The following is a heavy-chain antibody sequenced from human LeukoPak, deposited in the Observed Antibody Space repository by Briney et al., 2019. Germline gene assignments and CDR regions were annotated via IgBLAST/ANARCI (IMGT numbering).Heavy chain of an antibody. J-gene: IGHJ3*02. CDR2: IYPDDSDT. Sequence: GESLKISCKDSGYSFTNYWIGWVRQMPGKGLEWMGLIYPDDSDTRYSPSFQGQVTISADKSISTAFLQWSSLQASDTAMYYCARVPYFDSSGPQKAAFDIWGQGTMVTVSS. CDR3: ARVPYFDSSGPQKAAFDI. CDR1: GYSFTNYW. D-gene: IGHD3-22*01. V-gene: IGHV5-51*01.